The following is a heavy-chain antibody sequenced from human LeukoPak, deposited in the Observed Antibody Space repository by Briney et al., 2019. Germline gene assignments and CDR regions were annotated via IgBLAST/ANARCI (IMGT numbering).Heavy chain of an antibody. CDR1: GGSISSYY. V-gene: IGHV4-59*01. J-gene: IGHJ3*02. D-gene: IGHD3-22*01. CDR3: ARETYYYDSSGYQSSYAFDI. CDR2: IYYSGST. Sequence: PSETLPLTCTVSGGSISSYYWSWIRQPPGKGLEWIGYIYYSGSTNYNPSLKSRVTISVDTSKNQFSLKLSSVTAADTAVYYCARETYYYDSSGYQSSYAFDIWGQGTMVTVSS.